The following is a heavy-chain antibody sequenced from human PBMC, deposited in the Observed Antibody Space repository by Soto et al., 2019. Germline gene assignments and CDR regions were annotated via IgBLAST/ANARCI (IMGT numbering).Heavy chain of an antibody. V-gene: IGHV3-21*01. CDR3: ARGRYSSGWSLGY. Sequence: EVQLVESGGGLVKPGGSLRLSCAASGFTFSSYSMNWVRQAPGKGLEWVSSISSSSSYIYYAASVKGRFTISRDNAKNSLYLQMNSLSAEDTAVYYCARGRYSSGWSLGYWGQGTLVTVSS. D-gene: IGHD6-19*01. CDR2: ISSSSSYI. J-gene: IGHJ4*02. CDR1: GFTFSSYS.